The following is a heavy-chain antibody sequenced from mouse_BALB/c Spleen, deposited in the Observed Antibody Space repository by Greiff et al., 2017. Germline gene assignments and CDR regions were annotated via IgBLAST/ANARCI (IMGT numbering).Heavy chain of an antibody. CDR2: INPSNGGT. CDR3: TRSKVRDAMDY. J-gene: IGHJ4*01. CDR1: GYTFTSYY. V-gene: IGHV1S81*02. Sequence: VQVVESGAELVKPGASVKLSCKASGYTFTSYYMYWVKQRPGQGLEWIGGINPSNGGTNFNEKFKSKATLTVDKSSSTAYMQLSSLTSEDSAVYYCTRSKVRDAMDYWGQGTSVTVSS. D-gene: IGHD2-14*01.